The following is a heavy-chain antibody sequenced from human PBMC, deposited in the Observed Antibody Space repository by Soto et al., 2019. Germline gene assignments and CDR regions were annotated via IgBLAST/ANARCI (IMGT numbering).Heavy chain of an antibody. Sequence: PGGSLRLSCAASGFTFSSYGMHWVRQAPGKGLEWVAVIWYDGSNKYYADSVKGRFTISRDNSKNTLYLQMNSLRAEDTAVYYCARDRGLLLPTYYFDYWGQGTLVTVSS. D-gene: IGHD3-10*01. CDR3: ARDRGLLLPTYYFDY. J-gene: IGHJ4*02. V-gene: IGHV3-33*01. CDR1: GFTFSSYG. CDR2: IWYDGSNK.